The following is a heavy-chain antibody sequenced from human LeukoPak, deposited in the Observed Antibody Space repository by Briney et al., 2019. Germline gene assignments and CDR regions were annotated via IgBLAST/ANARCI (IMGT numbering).Heavy chain of an antibody. Sequence: GESLKISCKASGNSITTYWIGWVRQKPGKGLEWMGLIFPGDSDTRYSPSFQGQVTISADKSISSAYLQWSSLKASDTAMYYCATYFAGAETFDIWGQGTMVTVSS. D-gene: IGHD3-16*01. CDR3: ATYFAGAETFDI. CDR2: IFPGDSDT. CDR1: GNSITTYW. V-gene: IGHV5-51*01. J-gene: IGHJ3*02.